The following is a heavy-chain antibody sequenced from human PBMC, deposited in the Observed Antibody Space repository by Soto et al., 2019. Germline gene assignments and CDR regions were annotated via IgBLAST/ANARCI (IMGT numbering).Heavy chain of an antibody. Sequence: PGGSLRLSCAASGFTFSTYTMTWVRQAPGKGLEWVSSVGGSGDGTYYAGSVKGRFTISRENAKNSLYLQMNSLRAGDTAVYYSARARPHDNYGMVVWGPGTTLNVSS. J-gene: IGHJ6*02. CDR3: ARARPHDNYGMVV. CDR2: VGGSGDGT. D-gene: IGHD1-1*01. V-gene: IGHV3-23*01. CDR1: GFTFSTYT.